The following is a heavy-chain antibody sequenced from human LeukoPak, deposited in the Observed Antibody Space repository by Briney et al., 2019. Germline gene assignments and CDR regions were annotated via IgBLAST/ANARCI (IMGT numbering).Heavy chain of an antibody. CDR1: GGSISSYY. CDR2: IYYSGGT. J-gene: IGHJ5*02. Sequence: PSETLSLTCTVSGGSISSYYWSWIRQPPGKGLEWIGYIYYSGGTNYNPSLKSRVTISVDTSKNQFSLRLSSVTAADTAVYYCARVERTWFDPWGQGTLVTVSS. CDR3: ARVERTWFDP. D-gene: IGHD1-1*01. V-gene: IGHV4-59*01.